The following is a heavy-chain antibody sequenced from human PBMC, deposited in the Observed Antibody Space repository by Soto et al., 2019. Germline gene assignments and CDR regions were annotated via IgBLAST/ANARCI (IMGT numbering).Heavy chain of an antibody. D-gene: IGHD5-12*01. Sequence: QVHLVQSGAEVRKPGASVRISCKASGYTCSNYYIHWVRQAPGQGLEWMGVINPSGGAATYAQKFQGRLIMTRDTSTTTVYMELHILRSEDTAVYYCARGGYSGYIIDAFDIWGQGTMVTVSS. CDR2: INPSGGAA. V-gene: IGHV1-46*03. CDR1: GYTCSNYY. J-gene: IGHJ3*02. CDR3: ARGGYSGYIIDAFDI.